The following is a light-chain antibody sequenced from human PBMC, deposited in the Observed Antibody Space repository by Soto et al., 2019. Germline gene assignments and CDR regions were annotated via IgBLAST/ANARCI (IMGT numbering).Light chain of an antibody. CDR1: SANIGGNS. V-gene: IGLV1-51*01. Sequence: QSVMTQPPSVSAAPGQKVTISCSGSSANIGGNSVSWYQQLPGTAPKLLIYDDNKRPSGIPDRFSGSKSGTSATLGITGFQTGDEADYYCGSWDSRLSAYVFGTGTKLTVL. J-gene: IGLJ1*01. CDR3: GSWDSRLSAYV. CDR2: DDN.